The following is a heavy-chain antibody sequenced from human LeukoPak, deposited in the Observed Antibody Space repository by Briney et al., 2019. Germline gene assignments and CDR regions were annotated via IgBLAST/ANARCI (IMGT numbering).Heavy chain of an antibody. CDR1: GFTFSSYG. J-gene: IGHJ4*02. D-gene: IGHD2-15*01. V-gene: IGHV3-33*08. CDR2: IWYDGSNK. CDR3: ARDRGDCSTGSCHSDYFDY. Sequence: PGRSLRLSCAGSGFTFSSYGMHWVRQAPGKGLEWVAIIWYDGSNKHYADSVKGRFTISRDNSKSTLYLQMDGLRAEDTAVYYCARDRGDCSTGSCHSDYFDYWGQGTLVTVSS.